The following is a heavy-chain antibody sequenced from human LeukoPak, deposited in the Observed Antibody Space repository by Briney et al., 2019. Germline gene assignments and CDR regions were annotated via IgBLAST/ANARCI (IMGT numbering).Heavy chain of an antibody. V-gene: IGHV4-38-2*01. J-gene: IGHJ4*02. CDR2: IYHSGST. CDR1: GYSISSGYY. CDR3: ARVPAMVRGVDDGY. Sequence: PSETLSLTCAASGYSISSGYYWGWIRQPPGKGLEWIGSIYHSGSTYYNPSLKSRVTISVDTSKNQFSLKLSSVTAADTAVYYCARVPAMVRGVDDGYWGQGTLVTVSS. D-gene: IGHD3-10*01.